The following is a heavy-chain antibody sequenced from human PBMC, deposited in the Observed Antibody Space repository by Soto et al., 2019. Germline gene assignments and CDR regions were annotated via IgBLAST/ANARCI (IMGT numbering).Heavy chain of an antibody. CDR3: VFGDCTSTSCSYYFYGLDV. CDR1: GGSFRRYA. V-gene: IGHV1-69*01. D-gene: IGHD2-2*01. Sequence: QVQLVQSGAELKKPGSSVKVSCKASGGSFRRYAISWVRQAPGQGLEWMGGILPIFGSPSHAQKFQGRVTITADESANTLYLELTSLTSDDTAMYYCVFGDCTSTSCSYYFYGLDVWGQGTTVTVSS. CDR2: ILPIFGSP. J-gene: IGHJ6*02.